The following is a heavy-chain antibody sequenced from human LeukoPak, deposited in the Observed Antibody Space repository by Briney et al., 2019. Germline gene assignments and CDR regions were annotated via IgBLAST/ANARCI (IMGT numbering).Heavy chain of an antibody. V-gene: IGHV3-23*01. D-gene: IGHD7-27*01. CDR2: IIGSGGTT. CDR3: ARDLNWGAFDI. Sequence: GGTLRLSCGASGFTFSNYGMNWVRQAPGKGLEWVSGIIGSGGTTYTADSVKGRFTISRDNSKNTLYLQMNSLRAEDTAVYYCARDLNWGAFDIRGQGTMVSVSS. J-gene: IGHJ3*02. CDR1: GFTFSNYG.